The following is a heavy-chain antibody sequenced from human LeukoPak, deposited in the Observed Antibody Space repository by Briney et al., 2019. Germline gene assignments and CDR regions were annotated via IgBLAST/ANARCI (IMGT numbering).Heavy chain of an antibody. Sequence: SGGSLRLSCAASGLTLSRFWVAWVRQAPEKGLEWVAILKQDGSEKYYVDSVRGRFTISRDNAKNSVYLEMNSLRVEDTAVYFCAGGSGWLLDSWGQGTLVTVSS. V-gene: IGHV3-7*01. CDR2: LKQDGSEK. D-gene: IGHD6-19*01. CDR1: GLTLSRFW. J-gene: IGHJ4*02. CDR3: AGGSGWLLDS.